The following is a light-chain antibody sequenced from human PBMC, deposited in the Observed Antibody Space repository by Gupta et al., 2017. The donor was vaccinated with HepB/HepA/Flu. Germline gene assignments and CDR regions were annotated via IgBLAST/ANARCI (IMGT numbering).Light chain of an antibody. V-gene: IGLV1-44*01. J-gene: IGLJ1*01. Sequence: QSVLTQPPSASGTPGQRVTISCSGSFSNIGSNTVNWYQQLPGPAPKLLIYSNNQRPSGVPDRFSGSKSGTSASLAISGLQSEDEAEYYCAAWHDSLIGYVFGTGTKVTVL. CDR2: SNN. CDR3: AAWHDSLIGYV. CDR1: FSNIGSNT.